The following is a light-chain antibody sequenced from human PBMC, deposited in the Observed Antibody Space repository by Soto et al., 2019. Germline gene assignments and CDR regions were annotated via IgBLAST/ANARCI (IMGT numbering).Light chain of an antibody. V-gene: IGLV7-46*01. CDR3: LLSYDGVGVHAL. CDR1: TGDVTRGHY. Sequence: QAVVTQEPSLTVSPGGTVTLTCGSSTGDVTRGHYPYWFQQKPGQAPRTLIYDISSKQSWTPARFSGSLLGGKAALTLSGAQPEDEAEYYCLLSYDGVGVHALFGGGTKLTVL. J-gene: IGLJ2*01. CDR2: DIS.